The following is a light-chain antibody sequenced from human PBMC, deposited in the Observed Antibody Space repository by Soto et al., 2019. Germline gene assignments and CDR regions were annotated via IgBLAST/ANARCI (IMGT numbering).Light chain of an antibody. V-gene: IGLV1-47*01. J-gene: IGLJ3*02. CDR2: RNN. CDR1: SSNIGTNY. Sequence: QSVLSQPPSASGTPGQRVTVSCSGSSSNIGTNYVYWYQQLPATAPKLLIYRNNQRPSGVPDRFAGSKSGTSASLAISGPRSEDEADYFCAAWDDSLSGVLFGGGTKLPVL. CDR3: AAWDDSLSGVL.